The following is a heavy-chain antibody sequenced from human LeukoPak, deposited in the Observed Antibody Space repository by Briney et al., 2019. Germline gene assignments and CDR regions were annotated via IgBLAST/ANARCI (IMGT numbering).Heavy chain of an antibody. D-gene: IGHD2-15*01. CDR2: VYYIGST. CDR1: GDSISRSSDY. J-gene: IGHJ4*02. V-gene: IGHV4-39*07. CDR3: AREVGYCSGGSCYSDF. Sequence: SETLSLTCTVSGDSISRSSDYWGWIRQPPGKGPEWIGSVYYIGSTFYNPSLKSRLTISIDTSKNQFSLKLSSVTAADTAVYYCAREVGYCSGGSCYSDFWGQGTLVTVSS.